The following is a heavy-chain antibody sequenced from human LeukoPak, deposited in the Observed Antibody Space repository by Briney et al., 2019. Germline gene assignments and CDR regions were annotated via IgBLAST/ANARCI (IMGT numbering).Heavy chain of an antibody. CDR2: IKQDGSEK. CDR1: GFTFSSYW. V-gene: IGHV3-7*03. D-gene: IGHD2-21*01. J-gene: IGHJ4*02. CDR3: AKFLPTHIVVANYYFDY. Sequence: PGGSLRLSCAASGFTFSSYWMSWVPQAPGKGLEWVANIKQDGSEKYYVDSVKGRFTISRDNSKNTLYLQMNSLRAEDTAVYYCAKFLPTHIVVANYYFDYWGQGTLVTVSS.